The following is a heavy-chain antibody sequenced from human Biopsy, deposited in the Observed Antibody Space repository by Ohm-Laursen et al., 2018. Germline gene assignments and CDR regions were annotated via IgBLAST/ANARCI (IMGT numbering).Heavy chain of an antibody. CDR3: TTKLTGYFHH. CDR2: NIPILGTG. Sequence: ASVKVSCKAPEGTFSNYGVNWVRQAPGQGLEWLGGNIPILGTGNYAQKFQDRVTVAADASTSTATMELRSLRSDDTAVYYCTTKLTGYFHHWGQGTLVIVSS. CDR1: EGTFSNYG. V-gene: IGHV1-69*13. D-gene: IGHD3-9*01. J-gene: IGHJ1*01.